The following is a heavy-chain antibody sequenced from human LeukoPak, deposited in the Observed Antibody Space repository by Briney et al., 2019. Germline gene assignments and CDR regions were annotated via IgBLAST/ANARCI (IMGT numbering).Heavy chain of an antibody. Sequence: GGSLRLSCAASGFTLSDYHMNWVRQAPGKGLEWLSYITTISHYIYYAGAVRGRFTISRDNAKNSLHLQMNSLRGEDTAVYYCARSGGPGTYHQLRYNWFDPWGQGTLVTISS. V-gene: IGHV3-21*01. CDR3: ARSGGPGTYHQLRYNWFDP. J-gene: IGHJ5*02. CDR1: GFTLSDYH. D-gene: IGHD3-10*01. CDR2: ITTISHYI.